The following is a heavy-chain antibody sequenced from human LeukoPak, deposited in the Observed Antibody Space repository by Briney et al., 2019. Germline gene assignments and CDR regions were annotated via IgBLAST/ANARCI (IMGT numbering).Heavy chain of an antibody. J-gene: IGHJ2*01. V-gene: IGHV1-2*02. CDR3: AKDRGANWYFDL. D-gene: IGHD3-10*01. CDR2: IKPNTGGT. Sequence: ASVKVSCTASGYPFTGYYIHWVRQAPGQGLEWVGWIKPNTGGTDYAQKFQGRITMTRDTSINTAYLELSSLRSDDTAVYYCAKDRGANWYFDLWGRGTLVSVSS. CDR1: GYPFTGYY.